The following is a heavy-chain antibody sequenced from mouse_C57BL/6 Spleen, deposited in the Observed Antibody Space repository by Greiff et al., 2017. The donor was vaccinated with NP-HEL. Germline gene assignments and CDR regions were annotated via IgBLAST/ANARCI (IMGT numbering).Heavy chain of an antibody. J-gene: IGHJ3*01. V-gene: IGHV1-42*01. CDR1: GYSFTGYY. CDR3: TPYDGYYSWFAY. Sequence: VQLQQSGPELVKPGASVKISCKASGYSFTGYYMTWVKQSPEKSLEWIGEINPSTGGTTYNQKFKAKATLTVDKSSSTAYMQLKSLTSEDSAVYYCTPYDGYYSWFAYWGQGTLVTVSA. D-gene: IGHD2-3*01. CDR2: INPSTGGT.